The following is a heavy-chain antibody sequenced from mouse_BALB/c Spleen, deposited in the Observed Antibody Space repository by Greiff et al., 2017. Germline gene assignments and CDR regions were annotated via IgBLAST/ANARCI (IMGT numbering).Heavy chain of an antibody. J-gene: IGHJ2*01. D-gene: IGHD3-1*01. CDR2: IYPGDGDT. CDR1: GYAFSSYW. CDR3: ARRGAIYFDY. V-gene: IGHV1-80*01. Sequence: QVQLQQSGAELVRPGSSVKISCKASGYAFSSYWMNWVKQRPGQGLEWIGQIYPGDGDTNYNGKFKGKATLTADKSSSTAYMQLSSLTSEDSAVYFCARRGAIYFDYWGQGTTLTVSS.